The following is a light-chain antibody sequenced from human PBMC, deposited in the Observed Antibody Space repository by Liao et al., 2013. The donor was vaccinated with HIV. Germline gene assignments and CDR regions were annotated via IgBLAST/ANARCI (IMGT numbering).Light chain of an antibody. CDR3: QAWDRNTAI. CDR1: KLGEKI. CDR2: QNY. V-gene: IGLV3-1*01. Sequence: SYELTQPPSVSVSPGQTASIACSGTKLGEKIVSWYQVRPGQSPQVVIYQNYERPSGIPDRFSGSNSGNTATLTISGTQPMDEADYYCQAWDRNTAIFGGGTKLTVL. J-gene: IGLJ2*01.